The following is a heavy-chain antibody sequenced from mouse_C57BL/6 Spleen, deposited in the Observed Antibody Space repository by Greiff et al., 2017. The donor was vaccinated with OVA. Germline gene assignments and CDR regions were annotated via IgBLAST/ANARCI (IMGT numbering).Heavy chain of an antibody. CDR2: ISSGGDYI. CDR1: GFTFSSYA. V-gene: IGHV5-9-1*02. CDR3: TRHYGNFLWYFDV. Sequence: EVQGVESGEGLVKPGGSLKLSCAASGFTFSSYAMSWVRQTPEKRLEWVAYISSGGDYIYYADTVKGRFTISRDNARNTLYLQMSSLKSEDTAMYYCTRHYGNFLWYFDVWGTGTTVTVSS. J-gene: IGHJ1*03. D-gene: IGHD2-1*01.